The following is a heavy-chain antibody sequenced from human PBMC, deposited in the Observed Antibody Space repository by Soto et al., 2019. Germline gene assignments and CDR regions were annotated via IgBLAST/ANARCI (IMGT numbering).Heavy chain of an antibody. Sequence: GGSLRLSCAASGFPFSSHAMSWVRQAPGKGLEWVSSISGSGGATHYADSVKGRFTISRDNSKDTLYLQMNSLRAEDTAVYYCAKGDDFWSGYKADYWGQGTLVTVSS. CDR2: ISGSGGAT. CDR1: GFPFSSHA. V-gene: IGHV3-23*01. J-gene: IGHJ4*02. CDR3: AKGDDFWSGYKADY. D-gene: IGHD3-3*01.